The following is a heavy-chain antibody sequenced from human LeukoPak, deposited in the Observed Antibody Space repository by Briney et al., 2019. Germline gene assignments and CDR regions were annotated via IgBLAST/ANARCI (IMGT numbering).Heavy chain of an antibody. CDR1: GFSFSSYE. CDR3: ATKMHGPFDH. V-gene: IGHV3-21*01. J-gene: IGHJ4*02. Sequence: GGSLRLSCAASGFSFSSYEMSWVRQAPGKGLEWVSSSVTSGSTYYADSVRGRFTISRDNAKSSLYLQMSSLSVEDTAVYYCATKMHGPFDHWGQGTLVTVSS. D-gene: IGHD5-24*01. CDR2: SVTSGST.